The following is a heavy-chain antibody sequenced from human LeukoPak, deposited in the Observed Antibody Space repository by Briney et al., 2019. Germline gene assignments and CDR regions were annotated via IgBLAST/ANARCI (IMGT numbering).Heavy chain of an antibody. CDR3: AKGPRQQLVTRFDN. V-gene: IGHV3-23*01. Sequence: GGSLRLSCAASGFTISTYAMSWVRQARGKGLEWVSHISGSGGSTYYADSVKGRFTVSRDNSKNTLYLQMSSLRADDTAVYYCAKGPRQQLVTRFDNWGQGTLVTVSS. J-gene: IGHJ4*02. D-gene: IGHD6-13*01. CDR1: GFTISTYA. CDR2: ISGSGGST.